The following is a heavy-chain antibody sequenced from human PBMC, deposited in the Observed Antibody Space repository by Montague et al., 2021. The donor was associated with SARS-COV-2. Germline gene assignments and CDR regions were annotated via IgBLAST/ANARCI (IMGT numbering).Heavy chain of an antibody. Sequence: SETLSLTCAVSDDSITSSTYYWAWIRQPPGKGLEWIGSFYHTGSTYYNPSLKSRVTMSVDTSKKHFSLNLNSVTAADTAVYYCARGRSGFFNPLDYWGQGTLVTVSS. J-gene: IGHJ4*02. D-gene: IGHD3-3*01. CDR1: DDSITSSTYY. V-gene: IGHV4-39*02. CDR3: ARGRSGFFNPLDY. CDR2: FYHTGST.